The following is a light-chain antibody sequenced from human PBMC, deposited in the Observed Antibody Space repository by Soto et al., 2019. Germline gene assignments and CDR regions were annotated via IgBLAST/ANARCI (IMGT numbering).Light chain of an antibody. CDR1: QSVTSSY. CDR2: GIS. CDR3: QQYTAWPLT. Sequence: VMTQAPATLSVSPGERATLSCRASQSVTSSYLAWYQQKPGKAPRLLIHGISNRATGVPDRFSGSGSGTDFTLTISRLEPEDFAVYYCQQYTAWPLTFGQGTKVDIK. V-gene: IGKV3-20*01. J-gene: IGKJ1*01.